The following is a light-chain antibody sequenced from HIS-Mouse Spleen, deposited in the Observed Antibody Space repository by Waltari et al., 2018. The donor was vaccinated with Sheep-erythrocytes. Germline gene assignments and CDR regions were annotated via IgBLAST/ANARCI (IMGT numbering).Light chain of an antibody. V-gene: IGLV2-23*01. J-gene: IGLJ1*01. CDR2: EGS. Sequence: QSALTQPASVSGSPGQSITISCTGTSSDVGSYNLVSWYQPHPGKAPKLMIYEGSKRLSGGSNRFSGAKSGNTASLTISGLQAEDEADYYCCSYAGSSTFVFGTGTKVTVL. CDR3: CSYAGSSTFV. CDR1: SSDVGSYNL.